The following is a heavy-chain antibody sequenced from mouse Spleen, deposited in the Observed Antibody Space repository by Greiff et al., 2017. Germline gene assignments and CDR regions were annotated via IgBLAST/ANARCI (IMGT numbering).Heavy chain of an antibody. CDR2: IWIGAST. V-gene: IGHV2-5*01. Sequence: QVHLTQSGPGLVQPSQSLSITCTVSGFSLTNYGLHWVRQSPGKGLAWLGVIWIGASTDYNAAFMPSLSITKDNSKSQVFFKMNSLQADDTAIYYCAKEGVVAARWAMDYWGQGTSVTVSS. CDR3: AKEGVVAARWAMDY. CDR1: GFSLTNYG. J-gene: IGHJ4*01. D-gene: IGHD1-1*01.